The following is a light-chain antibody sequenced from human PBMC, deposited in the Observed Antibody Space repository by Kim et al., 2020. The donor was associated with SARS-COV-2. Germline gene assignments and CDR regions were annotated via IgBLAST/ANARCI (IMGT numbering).Light chain of an antibody. CDR3: QQRTIWLIT. V-gene: IGKV3-11*01. Sequence: LTPEETAPPSFRASPSLSTPLARCPQRPGQAPRLLIYDASTRATGSPARCSGGGSGTDFTLTVSSLGPENFAVYYCQQRTIWLITFGQGTRLGIK. J-gene: IGKJ5*01. CDR1: PSLSTP. CDR2: DAS.